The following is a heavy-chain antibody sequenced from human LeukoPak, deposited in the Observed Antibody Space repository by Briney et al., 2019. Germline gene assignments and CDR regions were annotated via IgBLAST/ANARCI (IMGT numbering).Heavy chain of an antibody. D-gene: IGHD4-17*01. CDR2: IYPGYSNT. V-gene: IGHV5-51*01. CDR3: ARQITYGDYFVDY. CDR1: GYSFTSYW. J-gene: IGHJ4*02. Sequence: GESLKISCKGSGYSFTSYWIGWVRQMPGKGLEWMGIIYPGYSNTRYSPSFQGQVTISADKSISTAYLQWSSLKASDTAMYYCARQITYGDYFVDYWGQGTLVTVSS.